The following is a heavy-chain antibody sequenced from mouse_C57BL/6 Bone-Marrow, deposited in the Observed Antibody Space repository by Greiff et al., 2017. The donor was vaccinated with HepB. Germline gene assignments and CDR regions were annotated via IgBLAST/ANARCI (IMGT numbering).Heavy chain of an antibody. CDR1: GYTFTSYW. Sequence: VKPGASVKMSCKASGYTFTSYWITWVKQRPGQGLEWIGDIYPGSGSTNYNEKFKSKATLTVDTSSSTAYMQLSSLTSEDTSVYDCASVGLRHGFDYWGHGATRTVAS. D-gene: IGHD2-4*01. V-gene: IGHV1-55*01. CDR2: IYPGSGST. J-gene: IGHJ2*01. CDR3: ASVGLRHGFDY.